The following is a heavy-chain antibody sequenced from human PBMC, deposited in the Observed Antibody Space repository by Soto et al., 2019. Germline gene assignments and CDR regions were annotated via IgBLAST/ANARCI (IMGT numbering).Heavy chain of an antibody. D-gene: IGHD1-26*01. J-gene: IGHJ4*02. CDR3: TQVYGSGSWGWYFHS. V-gene: IGHV2-5*02. Sequence: QITLRESGPSLVKPTETLTLTCTFSGFSLTTTGVGVGWIRQPPGKALEWLAVVFWDGGERYSPSLKSRVTITKDTSKDQVVLTMTNMAPADTATYYCTQVYGSGSWGWYFHSWGQGTLVTVSS. CDR2: VFWDGGE. CDR1: GFSLTTTGVG.